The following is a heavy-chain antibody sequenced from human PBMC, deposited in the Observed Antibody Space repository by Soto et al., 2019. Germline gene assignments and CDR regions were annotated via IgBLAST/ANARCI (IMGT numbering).Heavy chain of an antibody. J-gene: IGHJ4*02. V-gene: IGHV3-7*01. CDR2: IKQDGSEK. Sequence: TGGSLRLSCAASGFTFSSYWMSWVRQAPGKGLEWVANIKQDGSEKYYVDSVKGRFTISRDNAKDSLYLQMNSLRAEDMAVYYWARVTYYDFWSGYPDWGQGTLVNVSS. D-gene: IGHD3-3*01. CDR1: GFTFSSYW. CDR3: ARVTYYDFWSGYPD.